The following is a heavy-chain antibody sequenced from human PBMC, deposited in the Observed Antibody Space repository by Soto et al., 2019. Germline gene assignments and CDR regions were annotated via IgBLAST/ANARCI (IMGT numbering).Heavy chain of an antibody. Sequence: GGSLRLSCAASGFTFSSYAMSWVRQAPGKGLEWVSVISGSGGSTYYADSVKGRFTFSRDNSKNTLYLQMSSLRAEDTAVYYCAKEVYRGGSWGPFDYWGQGTLVTVSS. J-gene: IGHJ4*02. CDR1: GFTFSSYA. CDR2: ISGSGGST. V-gene: IGHV3-23*01. CDR3: AKEVYRGGSWGPFDY. D-gene: IGHD2-15*01.